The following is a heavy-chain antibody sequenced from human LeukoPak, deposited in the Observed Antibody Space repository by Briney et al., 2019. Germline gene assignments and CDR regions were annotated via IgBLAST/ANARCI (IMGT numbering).Heavy chain of an antibody. CDR2: IKQDGSEK. Sequence: GGSLRLSCAASGFTLSSYWMSWVRQAPGKGLEWVAHIKQDGSEKYYVDSVKGRFTISRDNARNSLYLQMNSLRTEDTAVYYCAREAHPEGYNYDLFLDYWGQETVVTVSS. V-gene: IGHV3-7*01. D-gene: IGHD3-16*01. CDR1: GFTLSSYW. J-gene: IGHJ4*02. CDR3: AREAHPEGYNYDLFLDY.